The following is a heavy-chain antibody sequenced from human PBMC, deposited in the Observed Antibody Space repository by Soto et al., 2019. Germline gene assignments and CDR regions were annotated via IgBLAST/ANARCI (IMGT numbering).Heavy chain of an antibody. CDR3: AHRHDLGGFDI. Sequence: QITLKESGPTLVKPTQTLTLTCTFSGFSLNTRAVGVGWIRQPPGKALEWLALINWNDDERYSPSLKDRLTLTKDTSRNHVVLTMTNVDPVDTATYYCAHRHDLGGFDIWGQGTTVTVSS. V-gene: IGHV2-5*01. J-gene: IGHJ3*02. CDR1: GFSLNTRAVG. CDR2: INWNDDE. D-gene: IGHD2-15*01.